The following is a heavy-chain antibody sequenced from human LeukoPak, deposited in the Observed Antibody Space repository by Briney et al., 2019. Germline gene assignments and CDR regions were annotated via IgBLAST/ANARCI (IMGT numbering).Heavy chain of an antibody. D-gene: IGHD2-2*01. CDR3: ASLILPAAMDAFDI. CDR1: GFTPSSYW. CDR2: IKQDGSEK. J-gene: IGHJ3*02. V-gene: IGHV3-7*01. Sequence: PGGSMRLSCEAYGFTPSSYWMSWVRPAPGGGVEWVDNIKQDGSEKYDVVSVKGRFTISRVNAKISLYLQMNSLRAEDTAVYCCASLILPAAMDAFDIWGQGTMVTVSS.